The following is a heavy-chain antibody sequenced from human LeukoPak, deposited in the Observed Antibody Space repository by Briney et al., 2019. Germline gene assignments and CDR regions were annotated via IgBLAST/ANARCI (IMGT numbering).Heavy chain of an antibody. CDR3: ARVTTDSYYYYGMDV. CDR2: IYYSGST. V-gene: IGHV4-59*01. Sequence: SETLSLTCTVSGGSMNSYYWSWIRQPPGKGLEWIGYIYYSGSTNYNPSLKSRVTISVDTSKNQFSLKLSSVTAADTAVYYCARVTTDSYYYYGMDVWGQGTTVTVSS. CDR1: GGSMNSYY. J-gene: IGHJ6*02. D-gene: IGHD4-17*01.